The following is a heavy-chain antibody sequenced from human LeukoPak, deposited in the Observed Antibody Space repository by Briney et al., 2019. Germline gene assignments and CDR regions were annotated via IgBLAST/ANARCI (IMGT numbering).Heavy chain of an antibody. CDR1: GGSISGSSYF. Sequence: PSETLPLTCTVSGGSISGSSYFWGWIRQPPGKGLEWIGEIYHTGSTNYNPSLKSRVTISVDKSKNQFSLKLSSVTAADTAVYYCARVRTSTNLNWFDPWGQGTLVTVSS. J-gene: IGHJ5*02. V-gene: IGHV4-39*07. CDR2: IYHTGST. D-gene: IGHD2-2*01. CDR3: ARVRTSTNLNWFDP.